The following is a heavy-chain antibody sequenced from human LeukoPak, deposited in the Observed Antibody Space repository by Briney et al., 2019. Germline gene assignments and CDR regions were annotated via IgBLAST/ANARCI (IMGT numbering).Heavy chain of an antibody. CDR2: ISSSGGYI. CDR1: GFSFSSHY. CDR3: ARTYNGCSHFDY. V-gene: IGHV3-21*01. Sequence: NPGGSLRLSCAASGFSFSSHYMNWVRQAPGKGLEWVSSISSSGGYINSADSVKGRFTISRDNAKNSVYLHMNSLRAEDTAVYYCARTYNGCSHFDYWGQGTLVTVSS. J-gene: IGHJ4*02. D-gene: IGHD2-8*01.